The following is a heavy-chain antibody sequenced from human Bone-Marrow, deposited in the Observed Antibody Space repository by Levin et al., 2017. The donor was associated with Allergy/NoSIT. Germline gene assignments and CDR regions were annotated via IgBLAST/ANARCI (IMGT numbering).Heavy chain of an antibody. CDR3: ARDHILTGYYCMDV. Sequence: GESLKISCKASAYTFSTYAINWLRQAPGQGLEWMGWINTNTGNPTYAQGFTGRFVFSLDTSVSTTYLQISSLKAEDTAVYYCARDHILTGYYCMDVWGQGTTVTVSS. V-gene: IGHV7-4-1*02. CDR1: AYTFSTYA. D-gene: IGHD3-9*01. J-gene: IGHJ6*02. CDR2: INTNTGNP.